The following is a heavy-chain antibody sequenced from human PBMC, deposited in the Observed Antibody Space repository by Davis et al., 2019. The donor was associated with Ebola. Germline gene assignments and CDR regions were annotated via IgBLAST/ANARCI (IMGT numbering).Heavy chain of an antibody. CDR2: IIPILGIA. J-gene: IGHJ3*02. Sequence: SVKVSCKASGGTFSSYAISWVRQAPGQGLEWMGGIIPILGIANYAQKFQGRVTITADKSTSTAYMELSSLRSEDTAVYYCARGYCSGGSCSLDAFDIWGQGTMVTVSS. D-gene: IGHD2-15*01. CDR3: ARGYCSGGSCSLDAFDI. V-gene: IGHV1-69*10. CDR1: GGTFSSYA.